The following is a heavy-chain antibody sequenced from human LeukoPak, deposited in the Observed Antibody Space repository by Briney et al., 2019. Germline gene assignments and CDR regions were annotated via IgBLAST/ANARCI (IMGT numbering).Heavy chain of an antibody. J-gene: IGHJ4*02. V-gene: IGHV3-21*01. Sequence: GGSLRLSCAASGFTFSSYSINCVRHAPGKGLEWVSSISSSSSYIYYADSVKGRFTISRDNAKNPLYLQMNSRRAEETAVYYCARDMRFGELSHYYFDYGGQGTLVTVSS. CDR2: ISSSSSYI. D-gene: IGHD3-10*01. CDR1: GFTFSSYS. CDR3: ARDMRFGELSHYYFDY.